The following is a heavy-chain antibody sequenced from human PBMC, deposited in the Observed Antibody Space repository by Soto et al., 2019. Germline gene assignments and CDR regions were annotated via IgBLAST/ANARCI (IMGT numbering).Heavy chain of an antibody. V-gene: IGHV1-2*04. Sequence: ASVKVSCKASGYTFTGYYMHWVRQAPGQGLEWMGWINPNSGGTNYAQKFQGWVTMTRETSISTAYMELSRLRSDDTAVYYCARVGGYCSGGSCYSDAFDIWGQGTMVTVSS. D-gene: IGHD2-15*01. CDR2: INPNSGGT. CDR1: GYTFTGYY. CDR3: ARVGGYCSGGSCYSDAFDI. J-gene: IGHJ3*02.